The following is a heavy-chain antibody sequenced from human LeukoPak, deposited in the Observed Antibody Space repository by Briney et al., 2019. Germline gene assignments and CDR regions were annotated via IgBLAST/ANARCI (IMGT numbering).Heavy chain of an antibody. Sequence: GGSPRLSCAASGFTFDDYAMHWVRQAPGKGLEWVSGISWNSGSIGYADSVKGRFTISRDNAKNSLYLQMNSLRAEDTALYYCAKEKLERLDLGAYYDYWGQGTLVTVSS. D-gene: IGHD1-1*01. CDR1: GFTFDDYA. CDR3: AKEKLERLDLGAYYDY. V-gene: IGHV3-9*01. CDR2: ISWNSGSI. J-gene: IGHJ4*02.